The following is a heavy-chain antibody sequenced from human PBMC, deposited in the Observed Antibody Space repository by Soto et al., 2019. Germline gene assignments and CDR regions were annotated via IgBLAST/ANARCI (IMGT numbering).Heavy chain of an antibody. J-gene: IGHJ6*02. CDR1: GGSISSNY. V-gene: IGHV4-59*01. CDR2: MYHSGST. D-gene: IGHD4-4*01. CDR3: ARDRGFHSNSHYYYYGMDV. Sequence: QVQLQESGPGLVKPSETLSLTCTVSGGSISSNYWSWIRQPPGKGLEWIGNMYHSGSTNYNPSLKSQVTISGDTSKNQFSLKLSSVTAADTAVDYCARDRGFHSNSHYYYYGMDVWGQGTTFTVSS.